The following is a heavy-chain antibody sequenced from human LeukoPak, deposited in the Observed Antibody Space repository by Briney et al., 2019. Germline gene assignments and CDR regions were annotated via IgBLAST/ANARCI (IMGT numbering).Heavy chain of an antibody. CDR2: IYYSGST. J-gene: IGHJ4*02. CDR3: ARTSGGIAAAGTLFFDY. CDR1: GGSISSYY. D-gene: IGHD6-13*01. Sequence: SETLSLTCTVSGGSISSYYWSWIRQPPGKGLEWIGYIYYSGSTNYNPSLKSRVTISVDTPKNQFSLKLSSVTAADTALYYCARTSGGIAAAGTLFFDYWGQGTLVTVSS. V-gene: IGHV4-59*01.